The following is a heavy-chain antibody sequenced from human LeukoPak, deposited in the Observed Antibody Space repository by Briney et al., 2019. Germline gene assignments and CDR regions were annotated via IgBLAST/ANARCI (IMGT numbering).Heavy chain of an antibody. CDR1: GFTFSSYA. J-gene: IGHJ4*02. CDR3: AKRRSSGWYGGFDY. D-gene: IGHD6-19*01. Sequence: GGSLRLSCAASGFTFSSYAMSWVRQAPGKGLEWVSAISGSGGSTYYADSVKGRFTISRDNSKDTLYLQMNSLRAEDTAVYYCAKRRSSGWYGGFDYWGQGTLVTVSS. V-gene: IGHV3-23*01. CDR2: ISGSGGST.